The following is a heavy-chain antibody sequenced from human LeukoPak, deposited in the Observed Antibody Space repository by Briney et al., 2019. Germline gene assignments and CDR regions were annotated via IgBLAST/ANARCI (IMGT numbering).Heavy chain of an antibody. V-gene: IGHV4-39*07. Sequence: PSETLSLTCTVSGGSISSSSNYWGWIRQPPGKGLEWIGTIDYSGTTYYNPSLTSRVTMSVDTSKNQFSLKLNSVTAADTAVYYCARGWDGIAVAGSFDYWGQGTLVTVSS. CDR1: GGSISSSSNY. CDR3: ARGWDGIAVAGSFDY. D-gene: IGHD6-19*01. CDR2: IDYSGTT. J-gene: IGHJ4*02.